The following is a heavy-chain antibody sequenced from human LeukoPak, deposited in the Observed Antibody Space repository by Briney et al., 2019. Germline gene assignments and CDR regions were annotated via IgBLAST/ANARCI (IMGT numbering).Heavy chain of an antibody. Sequence: GGSLRLSCAASGFTFSDYWMTWVRQAPGKGLEWVANINQDGSEKYYVDSLKGRFTISRDNAKNSLSLEMNSLRAEDTAAYYCARIKYNYAFDSWGQGTLVTVSS. CDR1: GFTFSDYW. CDR2: INQDGSEK. V-gene: IGHV3-7*05. D-gene: IGHD5-18*01. CDR3: ARIKYNYAFDS. J-gene: IGHJ4*02.